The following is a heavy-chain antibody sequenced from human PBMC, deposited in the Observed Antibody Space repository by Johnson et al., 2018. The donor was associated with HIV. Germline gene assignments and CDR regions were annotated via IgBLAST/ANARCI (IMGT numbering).Heavy chain of an antibody. D-gene: IGHD5-24*01. Sequence: QVQLVESGGGVVQPGRSLRLSCAASGFTFSNVAMHWVRQAPGKGLEWVTFITIDADNKYSGDSVKGRVSISRDNSNNMLYLLMNSLRADDTAVYYCARWSSISYNFLNDAFDIWGQGTMVTVSS. V-gene: IGHV3-30-3*01. CDR2: ITIDADNK. J-gene: IGHJ3*02. CDR1: GFTFSNVA. CDR3: ARWSSISYNFLNDAFDI.